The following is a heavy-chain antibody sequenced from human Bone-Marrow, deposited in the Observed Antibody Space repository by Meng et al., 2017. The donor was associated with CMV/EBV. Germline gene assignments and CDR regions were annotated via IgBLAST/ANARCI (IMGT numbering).Heavy chain of an antibody. J-gene: IGHJ4*02. Sequence: GESLKISCAASGFTFSSYSMNWVRQAPGKGLEWVAVISYDGSNKYYADSVKGRFTISRDNSKNTLYLQMNSLRAKDTAVYYCARDEVVPAAIMGYNWNYIDYWGQGTLVTVSS. CDR3: ARDEVVPAAIMGYNWNYIDY. V-gene: IGHV3-30*03. D-gene: IGHD2-2*02. CDR1: GFTFSSYS. CDR2: ISYDGSNK.